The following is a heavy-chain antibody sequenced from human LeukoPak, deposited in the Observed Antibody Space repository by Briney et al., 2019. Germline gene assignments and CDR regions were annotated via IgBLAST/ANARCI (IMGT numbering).Heavy chain of an antibody. V-gene: IGHV4-39*07. D-gene: IGHD6-13*01. CDR1: GGSISSSSYY. J-gene: IGHJ5*02. CDR2: TYYSGST. CDR3: ATYSSTSSNNWFDP. Sequence: SETLSLTCTVSGGSISSSSYYWGWIRQPPGKGLEWIGSTYYSGSTYYNPSLKSRVTISVDTSKNQFSLKLSSVTAADTAVYYCATYSSTSSNNWFDPWGQGTLVTVSS.